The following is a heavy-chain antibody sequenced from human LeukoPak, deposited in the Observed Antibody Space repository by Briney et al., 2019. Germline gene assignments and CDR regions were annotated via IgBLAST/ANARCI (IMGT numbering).Heavy chain of an antibody. CDR1: GFTFSSYA. D-gene: IGHD2-2*01. V-gene: IGHV3-23*01. CDR2: ISGSGGST. J-gene: IGHJ4*02. CDR3: AKDMVVPAAPTGVDY. Sequence: GGSLRLACAAAGFTFSSYAMSWVRQAPGKGLEWVSAISGSGGSTYYADSVKGRFTISRDNSKNTLYLQMNSLRAEDTAVYYCAKDMVVPAAPTGVDYWGQGTLVTVSS.